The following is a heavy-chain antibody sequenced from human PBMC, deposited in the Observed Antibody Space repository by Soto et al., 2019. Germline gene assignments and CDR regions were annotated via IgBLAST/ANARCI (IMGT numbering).Heavy chain of an antibody. CDR3: FRGGVTSRTFYY. Sequence: GESLKISCKASGYIIKNYWIGWVRQMPGQGLEWMGIIFPDDSDTRYSPSFQGHVTIPVDKSISTAYVQWSSLKASDSAIYYCFRGGVTSRTFYYWGQGTLVTVSS. CDR2: IFPDDSDT. D-gene: IGHD3-16*01. CDR1: GYIIKNYW. J-gene: IGHJ4*02. V-gene: IGHV5-51*01.